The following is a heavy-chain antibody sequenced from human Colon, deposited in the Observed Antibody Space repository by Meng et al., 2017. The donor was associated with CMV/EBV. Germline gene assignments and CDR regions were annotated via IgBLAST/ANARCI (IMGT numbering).Heavy chain of an antibody. V-gene: IGHV1-2*02. CDR2: MNPNSGDT. D-gene: IGHD3-3*01. CDR3: ARQGYDSWSGYYAFDI. Sequence: ASVKVSCKTSGYPFTIHYIHWVRQAPGRGLEWMGWMNPNSGDTNYAQKFQDRVEMTRDTTVNTAYLELRRLRYDDTAVYYCARQGYDSWSGYYAFDIWGQGTMVTVSS. CDR1: GYPFTIHY. J-gene: IGHJ3*02.